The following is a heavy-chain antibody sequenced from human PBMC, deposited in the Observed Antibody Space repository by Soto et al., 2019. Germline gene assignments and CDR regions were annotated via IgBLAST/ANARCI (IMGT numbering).Heavy chain of an antibody. CDR2: ISYDGGNK. J-gene: IGHJ4*02. V-gene: IGHV3-30*18. CDR3: AKDKDPVYFDY. CDR1: GFTFSSYG. Sequence: PGGSLRLSCAASGFTFSSYGMHWVRQAPGKGLEWVAVISYDGGNKYYADSVKGRFTISRDNSKNTLYLQMNSLRAEDTAVYYCAKDKDPVYFDYWGQGTLVTVSS.